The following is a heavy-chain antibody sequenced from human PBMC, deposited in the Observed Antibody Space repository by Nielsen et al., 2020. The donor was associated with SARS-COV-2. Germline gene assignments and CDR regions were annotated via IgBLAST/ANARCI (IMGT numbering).Heavy chain of an antibody. CDR3: VRRVVGGTGFEY. V-gene: IGHV3-11*06. D-gene: IGHD6-19*01. Sequence: GESLKISCAGSGFTFSDYYMSWIRQAPGKGLEWVSSISRDSGETYYAGSVKGRFTTSRDNAKDSLYLQMNSLRAEDTAVYYCVRRVVGGTGFEYWGQGTLVTVSS. CDR1: GFTFSDYY. J-gene: IGHJ4*02. CDR2: ISRDSGET.